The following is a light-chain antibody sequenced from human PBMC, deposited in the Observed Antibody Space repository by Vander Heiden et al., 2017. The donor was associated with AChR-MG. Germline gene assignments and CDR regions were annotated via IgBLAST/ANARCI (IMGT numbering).Light chain of an antibody. V-gene: IGKV1-27*01. CDR2: AAS. J-gene: IGKJ1*01. CDR1: EGFGNY. Sequence: IQMTQSPSSLSAPVGDRVTITCRASEGFGNYLAWYQQKQGKVPKLLIYAASTLQSGVPSRFSGSASGTDFTLTISSLQPEDVATYYCQKYNSALWTFGQGTKVEIK. CDR3: QKYNSALWT.